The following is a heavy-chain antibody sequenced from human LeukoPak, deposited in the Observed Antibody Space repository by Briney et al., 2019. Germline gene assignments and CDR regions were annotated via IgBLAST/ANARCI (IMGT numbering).Heavy chain of an antibody. D-gene: IGHD5-18*01. CDR3: ARSGYASGFDQ. CDR1: GFTFSSYW. J-gene: IGHJ1*01. V-gene: IGHV3-7*01. CDR2: IKEDGSEI. Sequence: PGGSLRLSCAASGFTFSSYWMSWVRQTPGQGLEWVANIKEDGSEIYYVDSVRGRFTISRDDAKNSLYLQMNSLRAEDTAVYHCARSGYASGFDQWGQGTLVTVSS.